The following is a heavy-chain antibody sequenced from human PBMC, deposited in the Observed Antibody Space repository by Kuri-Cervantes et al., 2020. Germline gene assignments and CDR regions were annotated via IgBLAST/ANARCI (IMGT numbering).Heavy chain of an antibody. V-gene: IGHV3-30*18. D-gene: IGHD5-24*01. CDR2: ISYDGSNK. CDR3: AKVGRGDGYNFDY. J-gene: IGHJ4*02. CDR1: GFTFSSYW. Sequence: GESLKISCAASGFTFSSYWMSWVRQAPGKGLEWVAVISYDGSNKYYADSVKGRFTISRDNSKNTLYLQMNSLRAEDTAVYYCAKVGRGDGYNFDYWGQGTLVTVSS.